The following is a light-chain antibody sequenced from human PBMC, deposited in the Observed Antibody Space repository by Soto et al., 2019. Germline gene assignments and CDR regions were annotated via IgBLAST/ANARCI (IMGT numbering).Light chain of an antibody. Sequence: QSALTQPASVSGSPGQSITISCTGTSGDIGGYNYVSWYQRHPGKAPKLMIYDVSDRPSGVSNRFSGSKSGNTASLTISGLRAEDEADYYCSSYTTSNTLLFGGGTKLTVL. CDR3: SSYTTSNTLL. CDR1: SGDIGGYNY. CDR2: DVS. V-gene: IGLV2-14*01. J-gene: IGLJ2*01.